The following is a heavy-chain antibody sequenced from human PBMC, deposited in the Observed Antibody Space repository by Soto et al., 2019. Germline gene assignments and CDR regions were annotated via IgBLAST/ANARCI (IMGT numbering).Heavy chain of an antibody. J-gene: IGHJ5*02. CDR2: INPRGGST. CDR3: ASEDWNYQSRWFDP. Sequence: QVQLVQSEAEVKKPGASVKVSCKASGYTFTSYYMHWVRQAPGQGLEWIGKINPRGGSTSYAQKFPDRVTMTRDTSKSTLYLELSSLRSEDTAVYYCASEDWNYQSRWFDPWGQGPLVTVSS. CDR1: GYTFTSYY. V-gene: IGHV1-46*03. D-gene: IGHD1-7*01.